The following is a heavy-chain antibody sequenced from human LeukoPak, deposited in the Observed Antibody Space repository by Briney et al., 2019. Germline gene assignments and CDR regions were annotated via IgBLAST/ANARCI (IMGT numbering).Heavy chain of an antibody. V-gene: IGHV1-18*01. CDR2: ISAYNGNT. D-gene: IGHD2-21*02. Sequence: ASVKVCCKASGYTFTSYGISWVRQAPGQGLEWMGWISAYNGNTNYAQKLQGRVTMTTDTSTSTAYMELRSLRSDDTAVYYCARDHPPYCGGDCYYDYWGQGTLVTVSS. CDR1: GYTFTSYG. J-gene: IGHJ4*02. CDR3: ARDHPPYCGGDCYYDY.